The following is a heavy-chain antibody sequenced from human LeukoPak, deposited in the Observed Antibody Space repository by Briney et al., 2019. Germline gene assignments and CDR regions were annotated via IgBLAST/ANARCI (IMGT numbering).Heavy chain of an antibody. Sequence: SETLSLTCTVSGGSISSYYWSWIRQPPGKGLEWIGYIYYSGSTNYNPSLKSRVTISVDTSKNQFSLKLSSVTAADTAVYYCARANTDYYDSSGYYWARCYYGMDVWGQGTTVTVSS. V-gene: IGHV4-59*01. CDR2: IYYSGST. CDR3: ARANTDYYDSSGYYWARCYYGMDV. CDR1: GGSISSYY. D-gene: IGHD3-22*01. J-gene: IGHJ6*02.